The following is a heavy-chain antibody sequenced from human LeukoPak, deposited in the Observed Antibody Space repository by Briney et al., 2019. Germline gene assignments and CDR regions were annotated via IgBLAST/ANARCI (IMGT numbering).Heavy chain of an antibody. J-gene: IGHJ4*02. Sequence: GGSRRLSCAASGFTFSSYGMHWVRQAPGKGLEWVAVISYDGSNKYYADSVKGRFTISRDNSKNTLYLQMNSLRAEDTAVYYCAKDRAWTATFDYWGQGTLVTVSS. D-gene: IGHD3/OR15-3a*01. CDR2: ISYDGSNK. CDR1: GFTFSSYG. CDR3: AKDRAWTATFDY. V-gene: IGHV3-30*18.